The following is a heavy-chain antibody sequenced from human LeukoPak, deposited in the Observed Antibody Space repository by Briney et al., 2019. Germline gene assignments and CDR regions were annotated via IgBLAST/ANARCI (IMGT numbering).Heavy chain of an antibody. Sequence: ASVKVSCKASGYIFTSYGISWVRQAPGQGLEWMGWISTYSRNTNYAQKVQGRVTLTTDTSTSTAYMELRSLRSDDTAVYYCARVSTRNGMDVWGQGTTVTVSS. CDR2: ISTYSRNT. CDR3: ARVSTRNGMDV. V-gene: IGHV1-18*01. D-gene: IGHD5/OR15-5a*01. J-gene: IGHJ6*02. CDR1: GYIFTSYG.